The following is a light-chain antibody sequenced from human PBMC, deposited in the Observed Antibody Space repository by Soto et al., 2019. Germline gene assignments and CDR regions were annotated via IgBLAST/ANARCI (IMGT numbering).Light chain of an antibody. CDR2: SAS. CDR1: QGISNY. Sequence: DIQMTQSPSSLSASVGDRVTITCLASQGISNYLAWYQQKPGKVPKLLIYSASTLQSGVPSRFSGSGSGTDFTLTISSLEPEDVATYYCQHYNNAPYTFGQGTRLEIK. V-gene: IGKV1-27*01. J-gene: IGKJ5*01. CDR3: QHYNNAPYT.